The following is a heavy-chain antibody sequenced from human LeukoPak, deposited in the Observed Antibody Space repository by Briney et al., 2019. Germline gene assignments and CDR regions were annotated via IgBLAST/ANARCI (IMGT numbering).Heavy chain of an antibody. Sequence: SETLSLTRTVSGGSISSGDYYWSWIRQPPGKGLEWIGYIYYSGSTYYNPSLKSRVTISVDTSKNQFSLKLSSVTAADTAVYYCAREDIVVVPAAIYGMDVWGKGTTVTVSS. V-gene: IGHV4-30-4*01. CDR2: IYYSGST. CDR3: AREDIVVVPAAIYGMDV. D-gene: IGHD2-2*02. J-gene: IGHJ6*04. CDR1: GGSISSGDYY.